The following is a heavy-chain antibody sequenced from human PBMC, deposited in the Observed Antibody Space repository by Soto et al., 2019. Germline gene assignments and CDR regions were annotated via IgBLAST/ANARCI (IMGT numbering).Heavy chain of an antibody. V-gene: IGHV1-69*06. J-gene: IGHJ5*02. Sequence: SVKVSCKASGGTFSSYAISWVRQAPGQGLEWMGGIIPIFGTANYAQKFQGRVTITADKSTSTAYMELSSLRAEDTDVYYCAIVPPHQLLPRSVWFDPWGEGTLVTVSS. CDR2: IIPIFGTA. CDR1: GGTFSSYA. CDR3: AIVPPHQLLPRSVWFDP. D-gene: IGHD2-2*01.